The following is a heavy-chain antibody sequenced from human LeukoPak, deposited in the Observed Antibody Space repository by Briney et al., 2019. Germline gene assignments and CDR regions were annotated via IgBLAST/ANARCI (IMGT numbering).Heavy chain of an antibody. V-gene: IGHV3-66*01. CDR2: IYSGGSV. D-gene: IGHD5-18*01. Sequence: PGGSLRLSCAASGFTVSSNYMSWVRQAPGKGLEWVSVIYSGGSVYYADSVKGRFTISRDNSKNTLYLQMNSLRAEDTAVYYCARNTDTAMVPDAFDIWGQGTMVTVSS. J-gene: IGHJ3*02. CDR3: ARNTDTAMVPDAFDI. CDR1: GFTVSSNY.